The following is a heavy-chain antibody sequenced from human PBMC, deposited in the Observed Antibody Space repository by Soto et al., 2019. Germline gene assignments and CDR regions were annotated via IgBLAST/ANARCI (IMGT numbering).Heavy chain of an antibody. V-gene: IGHV3-21*01. J-gene: IGHJ4*02. CDR1: GFTFSTYS. D-gene: IGHD4-4*01. Sequence: KPGGSLRLSCAASGFTFSTYSMSWVRQAPGKGLEWVSSISGSGNYTHYADFLRGRFTISRDNAKTSLYLQMNSLRAEDTAVYYCAREGINNYNEYYFDSWGQGTVVTVSS. CDR2: ISGSGNYT. CDR3: AREGINNYNEYYFDS.